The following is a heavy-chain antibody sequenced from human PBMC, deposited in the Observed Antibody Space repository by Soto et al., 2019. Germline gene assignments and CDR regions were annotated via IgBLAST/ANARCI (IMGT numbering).Heavy chain of an antibody. Sequence: QVQLVQSGAEVKKPGSSVKVSCKASGGTFSSYAISWVRQAPGQGLEWMGGIIPIFGTANYAQKFQGRVTITADKSTSTAYMELSSLRSEDTAVYHCARDIVVVPAASWYHGMDVWGQGTTVTVSS. D-gene: IGHD2-2*01. J-gene: IGHJ6*02. CDR3: ARDIVVVPAASWYHGMDV. CDR2: IIPIFGTA. CDR1: GGTFSSYA. V-gene: IGHV1-69*06.